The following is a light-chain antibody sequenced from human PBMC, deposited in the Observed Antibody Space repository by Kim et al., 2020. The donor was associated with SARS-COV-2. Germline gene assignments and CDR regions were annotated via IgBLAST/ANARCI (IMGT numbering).Light chain of an antibody. Sequence: ASVGDRLTITCRASQVITKFFDWYQQKPGKAPKLLINNISDLQSDVPSMFSGRGSGTEFTLTISSLQPEDFATYYCQQVIDYPITFGQGTRLEMK. J-gene: IGKJ5*01. CDR1: QVITKF. CDR3: QQVIDYPIT. V-gene: IGKV1-9*01. CDR2: NIS.